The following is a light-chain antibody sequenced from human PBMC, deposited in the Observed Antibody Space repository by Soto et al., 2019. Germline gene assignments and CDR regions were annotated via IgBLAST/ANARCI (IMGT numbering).Light chain of an antibody. J-gene: IGKJ5*01. V-gene: IGKV3-11*01. CDR2: DAS. Sequence: EIVLTQSPATLALSPGQRATLSCRASQSVSTYLAWYQQKPGQALRLLIYDASNRATGIPARFSGSGSGTDFTLTISSLEPEAVGIYYCQQRSNWPPEITFGQGTLLETK. CDR3: QQRSNWPPEIT. CDR1: QSVSTY.